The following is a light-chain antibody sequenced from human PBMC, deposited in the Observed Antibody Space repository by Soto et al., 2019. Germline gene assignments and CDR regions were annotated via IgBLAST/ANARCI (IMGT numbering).Light chain of an antibody. CDR3: QVYGSSPKT. Sequence: IVLTQSQGTLSLSPGEGATLSCRASQPVNSGYLAWYQQKPGQAPRLLMYGVSTRDTGIPDRFSGSGAGTDFTLTISRMETRDLAVYYCQVYGSSPKTFGPGTKVNFK. CDR2: GVS. V-gene: IGKV3-20*01. CDR1: QPVNSGY. J-gene: IGKJ1*01.